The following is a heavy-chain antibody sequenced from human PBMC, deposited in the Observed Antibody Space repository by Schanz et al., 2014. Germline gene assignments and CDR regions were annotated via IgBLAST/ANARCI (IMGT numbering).Heavy chain of an antibody. CDR3: AREVGLYDRGWFDP. CDR2: INLSGGST. CDR1: GYTFTSYS. J-gene: IGHJ5*02. Sequence: QVQLVQSGAEVKKPGASVKVSCKASGYTFTSYSMHWVRQAPGQGLEWMGIINLSGGSTNNAQRFQGRVTITADKSSDTAYMELSSLRDDDTAVYYCAREVGLYDRGWFDPWGQGTLVTVSS. V-gene: IGHV1-46*01. D-gene: IGHD3-22*01.